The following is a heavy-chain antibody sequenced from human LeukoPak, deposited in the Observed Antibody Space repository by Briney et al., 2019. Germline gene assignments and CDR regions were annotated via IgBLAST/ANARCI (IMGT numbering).Heavy chain of an antibody. J-gene: IGHJ4*02. V-gene: IGHV3-48*04. CDR2: ISSSGSTI. D-gene: IGHD3-3*01. Sequence: GGSLRLSCAASGFTFSSYSMSWIRQAPGKGLEWVSYISSSGSTIYYADSVKGRFTISRDNAKNSLYLQMNSLRAEDTAVYYCARAPKIFGVVIRLDYWGQGTLVTVSS. CDR1: GFTFSSYS. CDR3: ARAPKIFGVVIRLDY.